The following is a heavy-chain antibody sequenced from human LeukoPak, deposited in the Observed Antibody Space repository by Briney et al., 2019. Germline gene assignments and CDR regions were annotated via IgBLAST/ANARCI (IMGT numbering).Heavy chain of an antibody. Sequence: PGGSLRLSCAASGFTFSSYGMHWVRQAPGKGLEGGAVISYDGSNKYYADSVKGRFTISRDNSKNTLYLQMNSLRPEDTAVYYCAKDFSVAMDYFDYWGQGTLVTVSS. D-gene: IGHD6-19*01. CDR2: ISYDGSNK. V-gene: IGHV3-30*18. J-gene: IGHJ4*02. CDR1: GFTFSSYG. CDR3: AKDFSVAMDYFDY.